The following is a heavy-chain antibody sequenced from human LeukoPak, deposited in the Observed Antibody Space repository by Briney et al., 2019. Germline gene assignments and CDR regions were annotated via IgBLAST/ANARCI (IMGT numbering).Heavy chain of an antibody. D-gene: IGHD5-24*01. CDR1: GFTFSSYD. CDR3: ARGGYGYNFFDY. V-gene: IGHV3-21*01. Sequence: PGGSLRLSCAASGFTFSSYDMSWVRQAPGKGLEWVSSISSRSSYIYYADSVKGRFTISRDNAKNSLYLQMNSLRAEDTAVYYCARGGYGYNFFDYWGQGTLVTVSS. J-gene: IGHJ4*02. CDR2: ISSRSSYI.